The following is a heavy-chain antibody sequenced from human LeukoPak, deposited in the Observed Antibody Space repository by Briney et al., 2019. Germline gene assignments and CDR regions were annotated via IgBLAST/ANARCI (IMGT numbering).Heavy chain of an antibody. Sequence: PGRSLRLSCAASGFTFDDYAMHWVRQAPGKGLEWVSGISWNSGSIGHADSVKGRFTISRDNAKNSLYLQMNSLRAEDTALYYCAKDTGYSSGFDYWGQGTLVTVSS. CDR1: GFTFDDYA. J-gene: IGHJ4*02. CDR2: ISWNSGSI. CDR3: AKDTGYSSGFDY. D-gene: IGHD6-19*01. V-gene: IGHV3-9*01.